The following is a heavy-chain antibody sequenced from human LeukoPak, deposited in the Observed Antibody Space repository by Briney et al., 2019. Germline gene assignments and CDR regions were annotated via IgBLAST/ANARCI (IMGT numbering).Heavy chain of an antibody. D-gene: IGHD4-17*01. J-gene: IGHJ3*02. CDR3: ARYYGDYSDAFDI. Sequence: PSETLSLTCTVSGGSISSYYCSWIRQPPGNRLEWIGYIYYSGSTNYNTSLKSRVTISVDTSKNQFSLKPSSVTAADTAVYYCARYYGDYSDAFDIWGQGTMVTVSS. CDR1: GGSISSYY. V-gene: IGHV4-59*01. CDR2: IYYSGST.